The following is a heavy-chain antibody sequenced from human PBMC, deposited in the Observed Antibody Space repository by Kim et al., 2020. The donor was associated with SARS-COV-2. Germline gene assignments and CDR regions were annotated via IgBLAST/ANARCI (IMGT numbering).Heavy chain of an antibody. V-gene: IGHV3-33*01. D-gene: IGHD5-12*01. CDR1: GFTFSSYG. J-gene: IGHJ4*02. CDR2: IWYDGSNK. Sequence: GGSLRLSCAASGFTFSSYGMHWVRQAPGKGLEWVAVIWYDGSNKYYADSVKGRFTISRDNSKNTLYLQMNSLRAEDTAVYYCARDGHSGYEITPSFDYWGQGTLVTVSS. CDR3: ARDGHSGYEITPSFDY.